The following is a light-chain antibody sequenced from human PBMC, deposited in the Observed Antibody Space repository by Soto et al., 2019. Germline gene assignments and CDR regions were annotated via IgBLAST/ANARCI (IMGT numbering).Light chain of an antibody. Sequence: EIVLTQSPGTLSLSPGERATLSCRASQSVYSRYLAWYQQKPGQAPRLLIYGACSRLTGIPERFSGSGSGTEFTLTISRLESEDVAVYYCQQYCNSPRSFGGGTKVEIK. J-gene: IGKJ4*01. CDR2: GAC. CDR1: QSVYSRY. V-gene: IGKV3-20*01. CDR3: QQYCNSPRS.